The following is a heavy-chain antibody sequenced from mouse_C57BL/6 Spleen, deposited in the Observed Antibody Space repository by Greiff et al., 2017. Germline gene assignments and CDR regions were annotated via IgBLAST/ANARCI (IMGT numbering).Heavy chain of an antibody. D-gene: IGHD4-1*01. CDR3: ARDLTGTDYAMDY. CDR2: ISDGGSYT. J-gene: IGHJ4*01. CDR1: GFTFSSYA. Sequence: VQLKESGGGLVKPGGSLKLSCAASGFTFSSYAMSWVRQTPEKRLEWVATISDGGSYTYYPDNVKGRFTISRDNAKNNLYLQMSHLKSEDTAMYYCARDLTGTDYAMDYWGQGTSVTVSS. V-gene: IGHV5-4*01.